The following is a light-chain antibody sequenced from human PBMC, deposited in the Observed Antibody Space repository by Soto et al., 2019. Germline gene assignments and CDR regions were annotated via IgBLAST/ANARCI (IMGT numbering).Light chain of an antibody. CDR2: TTS. Sequence: DIPLTQSPSSLSASVGDRVTITCRASHSISTYLNWYQQKPGKAPSLLIYTTSSLQSGVPSRSSGSGSGTDFTLTIGGLQPADFAIYYCQQSYSSPYTFGLGTKVQIK. CDR1: HSISTY. CDR3: QQSYSSPYT. V-gene: IGKV1-39*01. J-gene: IGKJ2*01.